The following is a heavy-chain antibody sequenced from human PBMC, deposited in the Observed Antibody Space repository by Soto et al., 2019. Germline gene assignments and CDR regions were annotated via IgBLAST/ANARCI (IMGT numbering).Heavy chain of an antibody. Sequence: PSEALSLTCTGSGGSISGFCRSWIRQPPGNGLEWLGYIYYTGSTNYNPSLKSRVTISLDTSSNQFALKLTAVTAADKAVYYCARGHEDL. CDR3: ARGHEDL. D-gene: IGHD6-25*01. CDR2: IYYTGST. V-gene: IGHV4-59*01. J-gene: IGHJ2*01. CDR1: GGSISGFC.